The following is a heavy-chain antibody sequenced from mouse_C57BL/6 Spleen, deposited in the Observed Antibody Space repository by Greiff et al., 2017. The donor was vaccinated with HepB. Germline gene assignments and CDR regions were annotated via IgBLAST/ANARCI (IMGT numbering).Heavy chain of an antibody. J-gene: IGHJ2*01. CDR2: IYPSDSET. V-gene: IGHV1-61*01. D-gene: IGHD1-1*01. CDR3: ARFAYYYGD. Sequence: QVQLQQPGAELVRPGSSVKLSCKASGYTFTSYWMDWVKQRPGQGLEWIGNIYPSDSETHYNQKFKDKATLTVDKSSSTAYMQLSSLTSEDSAVYYSARFAYYYGDWGQGTTLTVSS. CDR1: GYTFTSYW.